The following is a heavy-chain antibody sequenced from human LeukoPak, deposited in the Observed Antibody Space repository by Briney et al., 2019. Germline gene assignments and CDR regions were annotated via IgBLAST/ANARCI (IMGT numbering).Heavy chain of an antibody. D-gene: IGHD3-22*01. Sequence: SVKVSCKASGYTFTSYGISWVRQAPGQGLEWMGGIIPIFGTANYAQKFQGRVTITADESTSTAYMELSSLRSEDTAVYYCARAPFGVVVITYYFDYWGQGTLVTVSS. V-gene: IGHV1-69*13. CDR2: IIPIFGTA. CDR3: ARAPFGVVVITYYFDY. J-gene: IGHJ4*02. CDR1: GYTFTSYG.